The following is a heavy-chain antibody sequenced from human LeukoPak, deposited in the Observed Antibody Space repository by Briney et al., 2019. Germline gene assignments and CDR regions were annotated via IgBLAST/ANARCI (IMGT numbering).Heavy chain of an antibody. CDR3: AKDQSDSSGYYFPYYFDY. CDR2: ISNSDSST. Sequence: GGSLRLSCAASAFTFSNYAMSWVRQAPGKGLEWVSTISNSDSSTYYADSVKGRFTISRDNSENTLCLQMNSLRAEDTAVYYCAKDQSDSSGYYFPYYFDYWGQGTLVTVSS. CDR1: AFTFSNYA. V-gene: IGHV3-23*01. J-gene: IGHJ4*02. D-gene: IGHD3-22*01.